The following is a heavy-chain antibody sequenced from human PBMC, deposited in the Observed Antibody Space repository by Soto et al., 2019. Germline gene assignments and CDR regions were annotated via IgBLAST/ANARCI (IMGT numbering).Heavy chain of an antibody. V-gene: IGHV2-5*02. CDR3: AHRVLRRVFGVVTTTAIYFDF. CDR1: GFSLTTSGVG. Sequence: QITLNESGPTQVKPRQTLTLTCTFSGFSLTTSGVGVGWIRQSPGKAPEWLALIYWDDDKRYSPSLKSRLTITKDTSKNQVVLTMADLDPADTATYYCAHRVLRRVFGVVTTTAIYFDFWGQGTPVAVSS. D-gene: IGHD3-3*01. J-gene: IGHJ4*02. CDR2: IYWDDDK.